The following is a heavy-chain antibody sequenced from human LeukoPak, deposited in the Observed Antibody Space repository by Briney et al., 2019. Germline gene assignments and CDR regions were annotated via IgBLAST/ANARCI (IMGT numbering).Heavy chain of an antibody. CDR1: GFTFRDYY. D-gene: IGHD6-13*01. CDR2: ISSSGGVI. J-gene: IGHJ6*02. V-gene: IGHV3-11*01. CDR3: ARHGYSSSWPYYYYPMDV. Sequence: GGSLRLSCAASGFTFRDYYMSWIRQAPGEGLEWVSYISSSGGVIYYADSVKGRFIISRDNAKNSLYLQMNSLRAEDTAVYYCARHGYSSSWPYYYYPMDVWGQGTTVTVSS.